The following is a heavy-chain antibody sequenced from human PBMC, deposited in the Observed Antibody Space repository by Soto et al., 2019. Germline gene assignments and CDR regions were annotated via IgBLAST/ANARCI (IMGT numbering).Heavy chain of an antibody. J-gene: IGHJ4*02. CDR3: AREDRNEDWNYVFY. V-gene: IGHV3-33*01. CDR1: GFTFSSFG. Sequence: QVQLVESGGGVVQPGRSLRLSCAASGFTFSSFGMHWVRQAPGKGLEWVAVVWYSGTNKYYADSVKGRFTISRDNSKNTLYLQMNSLRVEDTAVYYCAREDRNEDWNYVFYWGQGTLVTVSS. D-gene: IGHD1-1*01. CDR2: VWYSGTNK.